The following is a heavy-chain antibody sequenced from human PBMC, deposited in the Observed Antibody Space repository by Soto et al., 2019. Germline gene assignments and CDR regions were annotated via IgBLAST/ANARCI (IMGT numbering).Heavy chain of an antibody. J-gene: IGHJ4*02. D-gene: IGHD2-15*01. Sequence: QVQLAQSGAEVKKPGSSVKVSCKASGGTFSSDSFSWVRQAPVQGLEWMGGIIPLFDTPIYTQKLQERVTITGDESTSTAYLQLSSLRSGDTAVYYCARSGGLDRDFNYWGQGSLVTVSS. V-gene: IGHV1-69*12. CDR3: ARSGGLDRDFNY. CDR2: IIPLFDTP. CDR1: GGTFSSDS.